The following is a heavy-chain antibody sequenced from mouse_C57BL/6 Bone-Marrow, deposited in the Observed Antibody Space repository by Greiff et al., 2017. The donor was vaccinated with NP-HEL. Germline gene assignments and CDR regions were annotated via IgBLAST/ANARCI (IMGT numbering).Heavy chain of an antibody. J-gene: IGHJ3*01. Sequence: VQLQQSGAELVRPGASVKLSCTASGFNIKDDYMHWVKQRPEQGLEWIGWIDPENGDTEYASKFQGKATITADTSSNTAYLQLSSLTSEDTAVYYCTTERVYYGSSYGAYWGQGTLVTVSA. CDR2: IDPENGDT. CDR3: TTERVYYGSSYGAY. V-gene: IGHV14-4*01. D-gene: IGHD1-1*01. CDR1: GFNIKDDY.